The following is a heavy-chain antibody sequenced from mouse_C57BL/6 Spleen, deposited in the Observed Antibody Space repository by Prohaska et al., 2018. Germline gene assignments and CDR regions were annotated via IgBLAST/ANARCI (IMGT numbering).Heavy chain of an antibody. CDR2: IHPNSGST. Sequence: VKPGASVKLSCKASGYTFTSYWMHWVKQRPGQGLEWIGMIHPNSGSTNYNEKFKSKATLTVDKSSSTAYMQLSSLTSEDSAVYYCARNDYGAYWGQGTLVTVSA. J-gene: IGHJ3*01. CDR3: ARNDYGAY. CDR1: GYTFTSYW. V-gene: IGHV1-64*01. D-gene: IGHD2-4*01.